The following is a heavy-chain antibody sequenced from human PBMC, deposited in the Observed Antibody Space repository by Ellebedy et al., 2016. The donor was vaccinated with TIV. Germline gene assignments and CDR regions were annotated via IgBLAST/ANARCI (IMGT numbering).Heavy chain of an antibody. CDR1: GFTFSRHS. D-gene: IGHD4-23*01. V-gene: IGHV3-21*01. J-gene: IGHJ4*02. Sequence: GESLKISXAASGFTFSRHSMHWVRQSPGKGLEWVSSLSNSGTPTLYADSVKGRFTISRDNAKSSLFLQMNSLGADDTAVYYCASSAEGSGNPFDSWGQGTLVTVSS. CDR3: ASSAEGSGNPFDS. CDR2: LSNSGTPT.